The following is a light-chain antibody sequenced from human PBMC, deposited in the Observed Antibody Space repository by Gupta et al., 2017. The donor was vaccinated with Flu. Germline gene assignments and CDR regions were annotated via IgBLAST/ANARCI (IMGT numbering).Light chain of an antibody. CDR2: DEN. V-gene: IGLV3-21*03. CDR3: QVWDSSSAHPVV. CDR1: IIGAKS. Sequence: TTARITSGGIIIGAKSVHCYQQRPRQAPLFFLYDENDRRSGIPARFSGSNSGTTATLTIVMVDAGDEADYYCQVWDSSSAHPVVFGGGTNLAVL. J-gene: IGLJ2*01.